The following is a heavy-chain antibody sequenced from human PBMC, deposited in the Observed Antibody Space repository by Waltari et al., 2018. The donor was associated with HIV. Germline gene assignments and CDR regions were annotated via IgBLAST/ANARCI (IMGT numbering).Heavy chain of an antibody. CDR2: ISGRGYTT. D-gene: IGHD6-13*01. V-gene: IGHV3-23*01. J-gene: IGHJ6*02. CDR3: VKEHQYSHTWYSFYGMDV. CDR1: GFTVSNYA. Sequence: EVQLLESGGGLVQPGGSLRLSCAASGFTVSNYAVNWVRQAPGKGLEWGSGISGRGYTTYYAESVKGRFTISRDNSKNKLYLQMNSLRAEDTAVYFCVKEHQYSHTWYSFYGMDVWGQGTTVTVSS.